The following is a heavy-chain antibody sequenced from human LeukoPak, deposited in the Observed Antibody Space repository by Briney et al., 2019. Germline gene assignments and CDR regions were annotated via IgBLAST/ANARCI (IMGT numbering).Heavy chain of an antibody. V-gene: IGHV3-30*04. Sequence: GSLRLSCAASGFTFSSYAMHWVRQAPGKGLEWVAVISYDGSNKYYADSVKGRFTISRDNSKNTLYLQMNSLRAEDTAVYYCARDSYSSSWSIYYYYYMDVWGKGATVTVSS. CDR3: ARDSYSSSWSIYYYYYMDV. CDR1: GFTFSSYA. D-gene: IGHD6-13*01. CDR2: ISYDGSNK. J-gene: IGHJ6*03.